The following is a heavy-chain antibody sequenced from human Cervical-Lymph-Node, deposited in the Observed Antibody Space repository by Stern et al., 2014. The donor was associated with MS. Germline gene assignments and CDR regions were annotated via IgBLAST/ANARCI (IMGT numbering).Heavy chain of an antibody. Sequence: QMQLVQSGAEVKKTGASVKVSCKASGYTFSNHGINWVRQAPGQGLEWMGWISTYNGNTKYVQKFQGRVTMTTDTSTSTASMELRSLRSDDTAVYYCATDHRTTGRGSFDHWGQGTLVTVSS. CDR3: ATDHRTTGRGSFDH. CDR1: GYTFSNHG. V-gene: IGHV1-18*01. CDR2: ISTYNGNT. D-gene: IGHD1-1*01. J-gene: IGHJ5*02.